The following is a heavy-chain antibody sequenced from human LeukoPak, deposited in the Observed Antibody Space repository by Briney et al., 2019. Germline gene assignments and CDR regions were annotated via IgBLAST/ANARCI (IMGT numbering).Heavy chain of an antibody. J-gene: IGHJ4*02. Sequence: GGSPRLSCATSGFTFSSYAMSWVRQAPGKGLQWVSAIIGSGDYTYYADSVRGRFTISRDNSKNTLYLEMNSLRAEDTAVYYCAKGYCTSTSCYTSNGIDHWGQGILVTVSS. D-gene: IGHD2-2*02. V-gene: IGHV3-23*01. CDR2: IIGSGDYT. CDR3: AKGYCTSTSCYTSNGIDH. CDR1: GFTFSSYA.